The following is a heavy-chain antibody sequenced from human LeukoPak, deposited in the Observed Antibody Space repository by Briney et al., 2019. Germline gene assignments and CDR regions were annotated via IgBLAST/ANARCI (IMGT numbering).Heavy chain of an antibody. CDR3: ARDVDYYGSGRPLDY. D-gene: IGHD3-10*01. CDR1: GDSVSSNSAA. Sequence: SQTLSLTCAISGDSVSSNSAAWNWIRQSPSRGLEWLGRTYYRSKWYNDYAVSVKSRITIKPDTSKNQFSLPLNSVTPEDTAVYFCARDVDYYGSGRPLDYWGQGTLVTVSS. CDR2: TYYRSKWYN. V-gene: IGHV6-1*01. J-gene: IGHJ4*02.